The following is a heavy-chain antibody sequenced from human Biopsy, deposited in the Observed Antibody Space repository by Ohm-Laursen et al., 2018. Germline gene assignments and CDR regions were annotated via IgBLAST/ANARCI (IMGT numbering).Heavy chain of an antibody. V-gene: IGHV4-39*01. CDR3: ARDYDTSGYYYVS. D-gene: IGHD3-22*01. CDR2: IFYRGST. J-gene: IGHJ5*02. CDR1: GGSISNNNYY. Sequence: SDTLSLTCLVSGGSISNNNYYWGWIRQPPGKGLEWIGSIFYRGSTHYKPSLKSRVNISVDTSKNQFSPKLNFVTAADTAVYYCARDYDTSGYYYVSWGQGTLVTVSS.